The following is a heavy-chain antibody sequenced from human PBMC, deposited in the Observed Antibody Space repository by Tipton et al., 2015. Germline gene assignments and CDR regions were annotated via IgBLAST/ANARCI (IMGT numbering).Heavy chain of an antibody. CDR3: ARARGRHGGLFDS. V-gene: IGHV4-61*01. D-gene: IGHD4-23*01. CDR1: GGSVSSGSAYH. Sequence: TLSLTCTVSGGSVSSGSAYHWSWIRQPPGKGLEWIGNIDYSGAKNYNPSLKSRVTISLDTSKTQFSLKMSSVTASDTAVYYCARARGRHGGLFDSWGQGILVTVSS. CDR2: IDYSGAK. J-gene: IGHJ4*02.